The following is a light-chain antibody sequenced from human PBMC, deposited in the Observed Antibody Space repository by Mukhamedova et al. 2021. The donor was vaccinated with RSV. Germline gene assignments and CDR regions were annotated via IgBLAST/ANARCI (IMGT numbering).Light chain of an antibody. CDR2: VVS. Sequence: GTSSDIGNYNHVSWYQQPPGTAPKLIIYVVSDRPSGVPDRFSGSKSGNTASLTISGLQAEDEADYYCSSYTSASTYVFATGTKVTV. V-gene: IGLV2-18*02. CDR1: SSDIGNYNH. J-gene: IGLJ1*01. CDR3: SSYTSASTYV.